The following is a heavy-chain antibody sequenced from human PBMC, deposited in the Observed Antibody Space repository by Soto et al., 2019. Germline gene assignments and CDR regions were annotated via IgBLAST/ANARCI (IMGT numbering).Heavy chain of an antibody. Sequence: PVGSLRLSCATSGFSFSNYAMSWVRQASGKGLEWVAGISSSGYTYYVDSLKGRFTISRDNSKNTLYLQMNSLRTEDTAVYYSAKDVLDYSNPYFDYWGQGTLVTVSS. CDR2: ISSSGYT. CDR3: AKDVLDYSNPYFDY. CDR1: GFSFSNYA. D-gene: IGHD4-4*01. J-gene: IGHJ4*02. V-gene: IGHV3-23*01.